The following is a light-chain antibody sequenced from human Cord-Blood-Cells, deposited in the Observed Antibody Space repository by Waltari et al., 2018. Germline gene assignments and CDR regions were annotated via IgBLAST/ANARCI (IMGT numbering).Light chain of an antibody. CDR3: QQSYSTLALT. J-gene: IGKJ4*01. CDR1: QSISSY. Sequence: DIKMTHSPSSLSASVGDRVTITCRASQSISSYLNWYQQKPGKAPKLLIYAASSLQSGVPSRFSGSGSGTDFTLTISSLQPEDFATYYCQQSYSTLALTFGGGTKVEIK. CDR2: AAS. V-gene: IGKV1-39*01.